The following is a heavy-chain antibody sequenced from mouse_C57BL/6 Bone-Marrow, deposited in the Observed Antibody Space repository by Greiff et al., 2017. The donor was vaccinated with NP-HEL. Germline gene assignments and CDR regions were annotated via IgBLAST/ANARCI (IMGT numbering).Heavy chain of an antibody. CDR2: INPSSGYT. J-gene: IGHJ4*01. CDR1: GYTFTSYW. CDR3: ARDAYYSNPYAMDY. Sequence: VKLMESGAELAKPGASVKLSCKASGYTFTSYWMHWVKQRPGQGLEWIGYINPSSGYTKYNQKFKDKATLTPDKSSSTAYMQLSSLTYEDSAVYYCARDAYYSNPYAMDYWGQGTSVTVSS. D-gene: IGHD2-5*01. V-gene: IGHV1-7*01.